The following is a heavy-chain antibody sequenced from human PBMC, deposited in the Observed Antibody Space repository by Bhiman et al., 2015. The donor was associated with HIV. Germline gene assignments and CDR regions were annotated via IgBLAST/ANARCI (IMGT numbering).Heavy chain of an antibody. D-gene: IGHD3-22*01. Sequence: QVQLVESGGGVVQPGRSLRLSCAASGFTFSSYGIHWVRQAPGKGLEWVAGIWYDGSNKYYADSVKGRFTISRDNSKNTLYLQMNSLRAEDTAVYYCAKDLHDSSGLHFFDYWGQGTLVTV. V-gene: IGHV3-33*06. CDR1: GFTFSSYG. J-gene: IGHJ4*02. CDR2: IWYDGSNK. CDR3: AKDLHDSSGLHFFDY.